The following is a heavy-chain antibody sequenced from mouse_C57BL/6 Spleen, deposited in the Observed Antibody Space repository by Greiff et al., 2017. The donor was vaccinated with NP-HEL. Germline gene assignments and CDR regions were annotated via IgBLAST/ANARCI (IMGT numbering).Heavy chain of an antibody. CDR1: GYSITSGYY. CDR2: ISYDGSN. V-gene: IGHV3-6*01. D-gene: IGHD4-1*01. Sequence: EVQLQESGPGLVKPSQSLSLTCSVTGYSITSGYYWNWIRQFPGNKLEWMGYISYDGSNNYNPYLKNRISITRDTSKNQFFLKLNSVTTEDTATYYCARGTGYFDYRGQGTTLTVSS. J-gene: IGHJ2*01. CDR3: ARGTGYFDY.